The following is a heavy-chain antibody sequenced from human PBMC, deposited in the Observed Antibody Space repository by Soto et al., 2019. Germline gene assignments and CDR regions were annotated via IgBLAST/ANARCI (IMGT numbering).Heavy chain of an antibody. CDR1: GFTVSSNY. CDR3: ARGGTLEGFLEWSWFDP. D-gene: IGHD3-3*01. CDR2: IYSDGST. Sequence: LRLSCTASGFTVSSNYMSWVRQAPGKGLGWVSVIYSDGSTYYADSVKGRFTISRDNSKNTLYLQMNSPRAEDTAVYYCARGGTLEGFLEWSWFDPWGQGTLVTVSS. V-gene: IGHV3-53*01. J-gene: IGHJ5*02.